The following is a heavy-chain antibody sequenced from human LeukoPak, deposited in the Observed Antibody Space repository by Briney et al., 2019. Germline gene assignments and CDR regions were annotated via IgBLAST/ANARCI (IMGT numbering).Heavy chain of an antibody. CDR2: ISSSSSYI. J-gene: IGHJ4*02. Sequence: GGSLRLSCAASGFTFSSYSMNWVRQAPGKGLEWVSYISSSSSYIYYADSVKGRFTISRDNAKNSLYLQMNSLGSEDTAVYYCASEMATMPYWGQGTLVTVSS. V-gene: IGHV3-21*01. CDR3: ASEMATMPY. D-gene: IGHD5-24*01. CDR1: GFTFSSYS.